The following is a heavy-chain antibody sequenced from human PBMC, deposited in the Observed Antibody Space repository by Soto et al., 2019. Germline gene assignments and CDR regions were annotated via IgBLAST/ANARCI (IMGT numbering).Heavy chain of an antibody. CDR1: GGSFSGYY. Sequence: SETLSLTCAVYGGSFSGYYWSWIRQPPGKGLEWIGEINHSGSTNYNPSLKSRVTISVDTSKNQFSLKLSSVTAADTAVYYCARGRISIFGVVTYYVDYWGQGTLVTVSS. CDR2: INHSGST. CDR3: ARGRISIFGVVTYYVDY. D-gene: IGHD3-3*01. J-gene: IGHJ4*02. V-gene: IGHV4-34*01.